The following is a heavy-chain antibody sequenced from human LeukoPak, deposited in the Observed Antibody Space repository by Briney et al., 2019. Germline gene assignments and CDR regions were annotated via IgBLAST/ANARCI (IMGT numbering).Heavy chain of an antibody. Sequence: PGGSLRLSCATSGFTFSSYAVSWVRQAPGKGLEWVSAISASGDSTYCADSVRGRFTFSRDNSKNTLYLQMNSLRAEDTAVYYCAKDPGVHWFDPWGQGTLVTVSS. CDR3: AKDPGVHWFDP. V-gene: IGHV3-23*01. CDR2: ISASGDST. D-gene: IGHD3-10*01. J-gene: IGHJ5*02. CDR1: GFTFSSYA.